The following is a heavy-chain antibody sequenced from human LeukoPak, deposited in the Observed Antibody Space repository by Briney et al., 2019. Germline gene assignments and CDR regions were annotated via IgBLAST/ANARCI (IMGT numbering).Heavy chain of an antibody. CDR3: ARHRLEGDTFDI. J-gene: IGHJ3*02. V-gene: IGHV4-39*01. Sequence: SETLSLTCTVSGGSISSSDHYWAWIRQPPGKGLEWIGSRYYSGDNYYSPSLKSRVTISVDASTNQFALKMNSVTAADTAVYFCARHRLEGDTFDIWGQGTKVTVSS. CDR2: RYYSGDN. D-gene: IGHD3-3*01. CDR1: GGSISSSDHY.